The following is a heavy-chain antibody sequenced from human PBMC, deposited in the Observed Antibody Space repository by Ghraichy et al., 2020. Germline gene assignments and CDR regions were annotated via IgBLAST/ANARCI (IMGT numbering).Heavy chain of an antibody. CDR2: ISWNSESI. D-gene: IGHD1-26*01. J-gene: IGHJ6*01. CDR3: AKWGGSGSYYDYSYYGMDV. CDR1: GFTFDDYA. Sequence: GGSLRLSCAASGFTFDDYAMHWVRQAPGKGLEWVSGISWNSESICYADSVKGRFTISRDNAKNSLYLQMNTLRTEDTALYFCAKWGGSGSYYDYSYYGMDVWGQGTTVTVSS. V-gene: IGHV3-9*01.